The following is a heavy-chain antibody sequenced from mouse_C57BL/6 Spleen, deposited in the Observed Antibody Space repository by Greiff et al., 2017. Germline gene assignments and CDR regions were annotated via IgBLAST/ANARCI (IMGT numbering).Heavy chain of an antibody. D-gene: IGHD1-1*01. J-gene: IGHJ3*01. V-gene: IGHV1-85*01. CDR1: GYTFTSYD. CDR3: ARGSSYGWFAY. CDR2: IYPRDGST. Sequence: VQLQQSGPELVKPGASVKLSCKASGYTFTSYDTNWVKQRPGQGLEWIGWIYPRDGSTKYNEKFKGKATLTVDTSSSTAYMELHSLTSEDSAVYFCARGSSYGWFAYWGQGTLVTVSA.